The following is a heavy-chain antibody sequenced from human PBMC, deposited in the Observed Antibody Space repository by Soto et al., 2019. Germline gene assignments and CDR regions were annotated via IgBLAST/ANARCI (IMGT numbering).Heavy chain of an antibody. CDR3: ARGGVYSTSSLPRFYYYAMDV. CDR2: IKQDGSEK. D-gene: IGHD6-6*01. CDR1: GITFSDYW. V-gene: IGHV3-7*01. Sequence: LSCADSGITFSDYWMTWVRQAPGKGLEWVASIKQDGSEKSYVDSVEGRFTISRDNAKNSLYLQMDSLRVGDTAVYYCARGGVYSTSSLPRFYYYAMDVWGQGTTVTVSS. J-gene: IGHJ6*02.